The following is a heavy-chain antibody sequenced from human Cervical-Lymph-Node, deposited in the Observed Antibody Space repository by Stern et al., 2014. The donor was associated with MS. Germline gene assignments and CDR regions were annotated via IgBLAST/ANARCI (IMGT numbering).Heavy chain of an antibody. V-gene: IGHV1-18*01. J-gene: IGHJ4*02. D-gene: IGHD1-26*01. CDR3: ARDRWDRVFDY. CDR1: DYTFTSYG. CDR2: ISGYNGKI. Sequence: VQLVESGAEVKKPGASVKVSCKASDYTFTSYGISWVRQAPGQGLEWMGWISGYNGKIDYAQKFQGRVTMTIDISTTTAYRELRSLKSDDTAVYYCARDRWDRVFDYWGQGTLVTVSS.